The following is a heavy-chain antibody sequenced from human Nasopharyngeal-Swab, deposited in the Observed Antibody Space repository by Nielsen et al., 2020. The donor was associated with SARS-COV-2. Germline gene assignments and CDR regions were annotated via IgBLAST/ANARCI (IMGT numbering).Heavy chain of an antibody. CDR2: ISYDGSNK. J-gene: IGHJ4*02. CDR1: GFTFSSYA. CDR3: ASPPYCSGGSCHEPFDY. Sequence: GESLKISCAASGFTFSSYAMHWVRQAPGKGLEWVAVISYDGSNKYYADSVKGRFTISRDNSKNTLYLQMNSLRSEDTAVYYCASPPYCSGGSCHEPFDYWGQGTLVTVSS. D-gene: IGHD2-15*01. V-gene: IGHV3-30-3*01.